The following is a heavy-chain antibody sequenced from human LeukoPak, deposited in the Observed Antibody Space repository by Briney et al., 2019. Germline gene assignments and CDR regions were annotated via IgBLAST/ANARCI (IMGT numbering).Heavy chain of an antibody. CDR3: ARHLDYDYVWGSYRRYYFDY. V-gene: IGHV5-51*01. Sequence: PGESLQIPFHGSGYRVTSYWIGWGRPMPGKGLEGMGIIYPGDSDTRYSPSFQGQVTISADKSISTAYLQWSSLKASDTAMYYCARHLDYDYVWGSYRRYYFDYWGRGTLVTVSS. J-gene: IGHJ4*02. CDR1: GYRVTSYW. D-gene: IGHD3-16*02. CDR2: IYPGDSDT.